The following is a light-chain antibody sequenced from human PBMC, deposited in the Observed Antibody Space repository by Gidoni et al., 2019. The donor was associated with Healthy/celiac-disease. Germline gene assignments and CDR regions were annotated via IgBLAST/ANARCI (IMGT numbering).Light chain of an antibody. CDR2: AAS. J-gene: IGKJ5*01. CDR1: QSISSY. CDR3: QQSYSTLLIT. V-gene: IGKV1-39*01. Sequence: DIQMTQSPSSLSASVGDRVTITYRASQSISSYLNWYQQKPGKAPKLLIYAASSLQSGVPSRFSGSGSGTDFTLTISSLQPEDFATYYCQQSYSTLLITFGQGTRLEIK.